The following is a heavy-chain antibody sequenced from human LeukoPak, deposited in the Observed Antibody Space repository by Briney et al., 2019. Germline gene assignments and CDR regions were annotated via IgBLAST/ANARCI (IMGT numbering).Heavy chain of an antibody. Sequence: GGSLRLSCAASGFIFSSYAMNWVRQAPGKGLEWVSSISKSGGSTYYVDSVKGRFTFSRDNSKNTLYLQMNSLRVEDTAVYYCAKRDSAGLYYFEYWGQGTLVTVPS. CDR1: GFIFSSYA. CDR2: ISKSGGST. D-gene: IGHD5-18*01. J-gene: IGHJ4*02. CDR3: AKRDSAGLYYFEY. V-gene: IGHV3-23*01.